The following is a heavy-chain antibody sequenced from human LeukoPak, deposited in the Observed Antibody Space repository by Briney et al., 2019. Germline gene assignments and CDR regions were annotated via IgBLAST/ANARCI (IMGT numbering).Heavy chain of an antibody. CDR3: ASDHDYFDTSGYYESDALQI. D-gene: IGHD3-22*01. CDR2: ISGSGGST. V-gene: IGHV3-23*01. J-gene: IGHJ3*02. CDR1: GFTFSSYA. Sequence: PGGSLRLSCAASGFTFSSYAMSWVRQGPGKGLEWVSAISGSGGSTYYADSVKGRFTISRDNAKNTLYLQMNSLRAEDTALYYCASDHDYFDTSGYYESDALQIWGQGTLVTVSS.